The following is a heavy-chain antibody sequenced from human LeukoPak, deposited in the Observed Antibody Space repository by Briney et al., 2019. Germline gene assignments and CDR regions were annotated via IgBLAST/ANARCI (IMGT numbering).Heavy chain of an antibody. CDR2: ISGDAGST. Sequence: PGGSLRLSCAASGFTFSSYSMNWVRQAPGKGLEWVSLISGDAGSTSYADSMKGRFTISRDNSKNSLYLQMNNLRTEDTALYYCAKTGYCSGGSCYYPFDYWGHGTLVTVSS. V-gene: IGHV3-43*02. D-gene: IGHD2-15*01. CDR3: AKTGYCSGGSCYYPFDY. J-gene: IGHJ4*01. CDR1: GFTFSSYS.